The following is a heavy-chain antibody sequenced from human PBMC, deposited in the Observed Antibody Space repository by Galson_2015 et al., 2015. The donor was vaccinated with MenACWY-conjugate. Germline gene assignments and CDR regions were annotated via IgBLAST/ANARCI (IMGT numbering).Heavy chain of an antibody. Sequence: KVSCKASGDTFTKYHINWVRQVPGKGLERGDLISPIDTKTRYSPSFQGQVAISADKSSSTAYLQWSILKASDTAMFYCARLVTSGSGSNKIDAFDIWGQGTMVTVSS. CDR3: ARLVTSGSGSNKIDAFDI. J-gene: IGHJ3*02. CDR1: GDTFTKYH. CDR2: ISPIDTKT. V-gene: IGHV5-51*01. D-gene: IGHD3-10*01.